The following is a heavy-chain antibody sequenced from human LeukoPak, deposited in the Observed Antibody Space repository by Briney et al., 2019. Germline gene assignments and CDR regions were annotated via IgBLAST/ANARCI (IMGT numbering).Heavy chain of an antibody. Sequence: GGSLRLSCAASGFTFSDYYMSWVRQAPGKGLEWVSGISWNSGSIGYADSVKGRFTISRDNAKNSLYLQMNSLRAEDMALYYCAKGQYYDSSGASFDYWGQGTLVTVSS. CDR1: GFTFSDYY. D-gene: IGHD3-22*01. J-gene: IGHJ4*02. V-gene: IGHV3-9*03. CDR2: ISWNSGSI. CDR3: AKGQYYDSSGASFDY.